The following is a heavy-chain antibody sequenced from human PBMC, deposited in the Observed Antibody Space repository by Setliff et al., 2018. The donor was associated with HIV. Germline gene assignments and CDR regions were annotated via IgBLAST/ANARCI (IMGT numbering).Heavy chain of an antibody. Sequence: GGSLRLSCAASGFTFSSYSMNWVRQAPGKGLEWVANIKEDGSDKYYVDSVKGRFTISRDNAKNSLSLQMNSLRDEDTAMYFCARDSPADGGNPGRFQRWGQGTLVTVSS. CDR1: GFTFSSYS. CDR3: ARDSPADGGNPGRFQR. J-gene: IGHJ1*01. D-gene: IGHD2-15*01. V-gene: IGHV3-7*03. CDR2: IKEDGSDK.